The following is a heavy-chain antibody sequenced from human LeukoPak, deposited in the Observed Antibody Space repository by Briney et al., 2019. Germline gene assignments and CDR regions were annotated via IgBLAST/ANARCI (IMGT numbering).Heavy chain of an antibody. Sequence: GGSLRLSCAASGFTFNTYAMTWVRQAPGKGLEWVPGNSGSGGSTYYADSVKGRFTISRDNSKSTLYLQMNSLRAEDTALYYCAKGGPPYGDYVYFDYWGQGTLVTVSS. CDR1: GFTFNTYA. D-gene: IGHD4-17*01. CDR3: AKGGPPYGDYVYFDY. V-gene: IGHV3-23*01. CDR2: NSGSGGST. J-gene: IGHJ4*02.